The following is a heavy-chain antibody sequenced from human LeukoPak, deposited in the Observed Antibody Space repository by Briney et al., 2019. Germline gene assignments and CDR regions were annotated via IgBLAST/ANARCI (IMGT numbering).Heavy chain of an antibody. CDR3: ATGTDILTGYYSDY. CDR1: GFTFSSYG. Sequence: QPGGSLRLSCAASGFTFSSYGMHWVRQAPGKGLEWVAFIRYDGSNKYYADSVKGRFTISRDNSKNTLYLQMNSLRAEDTAVYYCATGTDILTGYYSDYWGQGTLVTVSS. V-gene: IGHV3-30*02. CDR2: IRYDGSNK. J-gene: IGHJ4*02. D-gene: IGHD3-9*01.